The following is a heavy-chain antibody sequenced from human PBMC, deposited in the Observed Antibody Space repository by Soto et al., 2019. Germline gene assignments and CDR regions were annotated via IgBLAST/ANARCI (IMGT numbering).Heavy chain of an antibody. V-gene: IGHV1-69*06. J-gene: IGHJ6*02. CDR1: GGTFSSYA. D-gene: IGHD2-2*02. CDR2: IIPIFGTA. Sequence: SVKVSCKSSGGTFSSYAISWVRQAPGQGLEWMGGIIPIFGTANYAQKFQGRVTITADKSTSTAYMELSSLRSEDTAVYYCAKNFYCSSTTCYTDYYYYGMDVWGQGTTVTVSS. CDR3: AKNFYCSSTTCYTDYYYYGMDV.